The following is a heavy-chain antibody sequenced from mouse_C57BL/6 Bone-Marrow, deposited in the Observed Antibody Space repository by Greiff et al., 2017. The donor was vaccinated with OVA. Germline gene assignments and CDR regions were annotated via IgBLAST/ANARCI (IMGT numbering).Heavy chain of an antibody. V-gene: IGHV1-64*01. D-gene: IGHD2-1*01. CDR1: GYTFTSYW. Sequence: QVHVKQSGAELVKPGASVKLSCKASGYTFTSYWMHWVKQRPGQGLEWIGMIHPNSGSTNYNEKFKSKATLTVDKSYSTAYMQLSSLTSEDSAVYYCARYGNYPSWGQGTSVTVSS. CDR2: IHPNSGST. J-gene: IGHJ4*01. CDR3: ARYGNYPS.